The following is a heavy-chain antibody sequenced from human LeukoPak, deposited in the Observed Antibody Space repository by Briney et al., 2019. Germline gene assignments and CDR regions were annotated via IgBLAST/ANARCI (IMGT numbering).Heavy chain of an antibody. Sequence: PSETLSLTCAVYGGSFSGYSWSWIRQPPGKGLEWIGYIYHSGSTYYNPSLKSRVTISVDRSKNQFSLKLSSVTAADTAVYYCARVGGEDYYYGMDVWGQGTTVTVSS. D-gene: IGHD2-15*01. CDR1: GGSFSGYS. CDR3: ARVGGEDYYYGMDV. CDR2: IYHSGST. J-gene: IGHJ6*02. V-gene: IGHV4-30-2*01.